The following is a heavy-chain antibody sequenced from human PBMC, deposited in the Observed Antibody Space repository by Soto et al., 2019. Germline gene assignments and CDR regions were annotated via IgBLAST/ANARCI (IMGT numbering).Heavy chain of an antibody. CDR1: GYSISSGYY. Sequence: SETLSLTCGVSGYSISSGYYLGWIRQTPGKGLEWIASIYHSGSTYYNPSLKSRVTISVDTSKNQFSLKLTSVTAADTAVYYCARGAATVTPGWFDPWGQGIMVTVSS. CDR3: ARGAATVTPGWFDP. J-gene: IGHJ5*02. V-gene: IGHV4-38-2*01. D-gene: IGHD4-17*01. CDR2: IYHSGST.